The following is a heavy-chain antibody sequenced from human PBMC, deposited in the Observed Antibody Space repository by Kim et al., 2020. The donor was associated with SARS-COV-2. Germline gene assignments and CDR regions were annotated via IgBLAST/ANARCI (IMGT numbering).Heavy chain of an antibody. V-gene: IGHV3-49*03. J-gene: IGHJ4*02. D-gene: IGHD5-12*01. CDR1: GFTFGDYA. CDR2: IRSKAYGGTT. Sequence: GGSLRLSCTASGFTFGDYAMSWFRQAPGKGLEWVGFIRSKAYGGTTEYAASVKGRFTISRDDSKSIAYLQMNSLKTEDTAVYYCTQRRGTWLQLRDYWGQGTLVTVSS. CDR3: TQRRGTWLQLRDY.